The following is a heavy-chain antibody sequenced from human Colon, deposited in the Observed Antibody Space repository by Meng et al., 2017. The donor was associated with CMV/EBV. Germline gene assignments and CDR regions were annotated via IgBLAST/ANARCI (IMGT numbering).Heavy chain of an antibody. D-gene: IGHD2-21*01. CDR1: GFTFNRNS. CDR3: AKDRAYCGSFSCSPNYFAG. J-gene: IGHJ4*02. Sequence: GESLKISCAASGFTFNRNSMSWVRQAPGKGLEWVSGINGVGDTTYYADSVKGRFTISRDNSKNTLYLRLIDLRAEDTAMYYCAKDRAYCGSFSCSPNYFAGWGQGNLVTVSS. V-gene: IGHV3-23*01. CDR2: INGVGDTT.